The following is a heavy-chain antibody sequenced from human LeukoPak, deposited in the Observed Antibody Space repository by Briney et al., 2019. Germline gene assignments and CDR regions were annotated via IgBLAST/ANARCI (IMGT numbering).Heavy chain of an antibody. Sequence: GASVKVSCRASGYTFTAYYVHWVRQAPGQGLEWMGLIKPNSGVTIYAKMFQGRVTMTRDTSISPAYMELSRLRSDDTAVYYCARFHYYGSGSYSELYYFDYWGQGTLVTVSS. D-gene: IGHD3-10*01. V-gene: IGHV1-2*02. CDR2: IKPNSGVT. J-gene: IGHJ4*02. CDR3: ARFHYYGSGSYSELYYFDY. CDR1: GYTFTAYY.